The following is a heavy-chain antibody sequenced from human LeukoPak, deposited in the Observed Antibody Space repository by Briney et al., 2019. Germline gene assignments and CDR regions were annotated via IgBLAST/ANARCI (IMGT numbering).Heavy chain of an antibody. D-gene: IGHD3-10*01. CDR3: ARGGYGSGSYYDDY. CDR2: INHSGST. CDR1: GGSFSGYY. J-gene: IGHJ4*02. V-gene: IGHV4-34*01. Sequence: SETLSLTCAVYGGSFSGYYWSWIRQPPGKGLEWIGEINHSGSTNYNPSLKSRVTISVDTSKNQFSLKLSSVTAADTAVYYCARGGYGSGSYYDDYWGQGTLVTVSS.